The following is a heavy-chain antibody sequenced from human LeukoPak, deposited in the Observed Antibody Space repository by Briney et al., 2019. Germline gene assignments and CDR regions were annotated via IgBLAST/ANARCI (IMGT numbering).Heavy chain of an antibody. CDR2: ISAYNGNT. CDR1: GYTFTSYG. Sequence: ASVKVSCKASGYTFTSYGISWVRQAPGQGLEWMGWISAYNGNTNYAQKLQGRVTMTTDTSTSTAYMELRSLRSDDTAVYYCARDRPGTIFGVVNQPQYYYYYGMDVWGQGTTVTVSS. CDR3: ARDRPGTIFGVVNQPQYYYYYGMDV. D-gene: IGHD3-3*01. V-gene: IGHV1-18*01. J-gene: IGHJ6*02.